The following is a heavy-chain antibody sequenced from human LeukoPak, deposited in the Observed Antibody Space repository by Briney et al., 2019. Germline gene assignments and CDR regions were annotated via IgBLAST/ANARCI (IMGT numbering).Heavy chain of an antibody. V-gene: IGHV3-23*01. CDR3: AKDDAWLQYGD. J-gene: IGHJ4*02. D-gene: IGHD5-24*01. CDR1: GFTFSSSA. Sequence: GGSLRLSCAASGFTFSSSAMSWVRQAPGKGLEWVSTISGSGDRTYYADSVKGRFTISRDNSKNTLFLHMNSLRAEDTAVYYCAKDDAWLQYGDWGRGALVTVSS. CDR2: ISGSGDRT.